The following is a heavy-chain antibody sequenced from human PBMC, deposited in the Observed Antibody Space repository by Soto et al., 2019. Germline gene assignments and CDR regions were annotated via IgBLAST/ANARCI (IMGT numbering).Heavy chain of an antibody. CDR2: IYYSGST. V-gene: IGHV4-38-2*01. CDR3: ARDLDGLHDDTSGPFPRPG. J-gene: IGHJ1*01. Sequence: SETLSLTCAVSGYSVSSGYYWGWLRQPPGKGLEWIGSIYYSGSTYYNPSLKSRATMSIDTAGNQFSLKVSSVTVADTAVYYCARDLDGLHDDTSGPFPRPGWGQGTLVTVSS. D-gene: IGHD3-22*01. CDR1: GYSVSSGYY.